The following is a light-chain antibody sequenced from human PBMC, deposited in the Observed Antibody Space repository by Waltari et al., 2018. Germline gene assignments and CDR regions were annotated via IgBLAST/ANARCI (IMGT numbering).Light chain of an antibody. V-gene: IGLV2-14*01. CDR3: SSYTNRNPILI. J-gene: IGLJ2*01. Sequence: HSALTQPDSMSGSPGQSITVPCTGSDSGVVVYHVVSRYPQHPAKAPQLILYGVPYQPSGVPYRFSGSKARNTASLTISGLQAEDEADYYCSSYTNRNPILIFGGGTKLTVL. CDR2: GVP. CDR1: DSGVVVYHV.